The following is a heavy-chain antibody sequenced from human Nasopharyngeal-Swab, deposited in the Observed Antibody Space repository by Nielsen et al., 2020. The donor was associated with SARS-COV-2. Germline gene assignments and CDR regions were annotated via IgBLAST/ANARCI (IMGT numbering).Heavy chain of an antibody. J-gene: IGHJ4*02. Sequence: GESLKISCAASGFTFSSYGMHWVRQAPGKGLEWVAVISYDGSNKYYADSVKGRFTISRDNSKNTLYLQMNSLRAEDTAVYYRAKGSGSGYYWYFDYWGQGTLVTVSS. CDR1: GFTFSSYG. CDR3: AKGSGSGYYWYFDY. CDR2: ISYDGSNK. D-gene: IGHD3-3*01. V-gene: IGHV3-30*18.